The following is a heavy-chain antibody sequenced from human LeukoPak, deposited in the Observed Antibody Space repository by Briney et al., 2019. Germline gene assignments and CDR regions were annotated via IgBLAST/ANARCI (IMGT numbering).Heavy chain of an antibody. CDR1: GFTFSSYD. CDR2: IGGDGDT. Sequence: GGSLRLSCAASGFTFSSYDMHWVRQATGKSLEWVSGIGGDGDTYYPDSLKGRFTISRENAKNSLYLQMNSLRAGDTGVYYCARGKHNWFDPWGQGTLVTVSS. D-gene: IGHD2-21*01. J-gene: IGHJ5*02. CDR3: ARGKHNWFDP. V-gene: IGHV3-13*01.